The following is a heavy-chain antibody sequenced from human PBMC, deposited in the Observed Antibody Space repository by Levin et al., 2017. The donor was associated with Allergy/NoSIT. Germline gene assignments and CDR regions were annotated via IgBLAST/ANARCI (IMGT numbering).Heavy chain of an antibody. CDR1: GFTLSDHY. D-gene: IGHD6-13*01. CDR3: ARSKYSSSWSWDY. V-gene: IGHV3-72*01. J-gene: IGHJ4*02. CDR2: TRNKANSYTT. Sequence: PGGSLRLSCAASGFTLSDHYMDWVRQAPGKGLEWVGRTRNKANSYTTEYAASVKGRFSISRDDSKNSLYLQMNSLKSEDTAVYYCARSKYSSSWSWDYWGQGTLVTVSS.